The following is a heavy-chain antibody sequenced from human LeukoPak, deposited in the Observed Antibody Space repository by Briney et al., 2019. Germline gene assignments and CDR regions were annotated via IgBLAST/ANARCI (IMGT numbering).Heavy chain of an antibody. V-gene: IGHV3-23*01. J-gene: IGHJ1*01. CDR2: ITPNADRT. D-gene: IGHD3-22*01. Sequence: PGGSLRLSCAASGFTFSDYYMSWIRQAPGKGLEWVSFITPNADRTSYADSVEGRFTISRDSPRNTLYMQMNSLRDEDTAVYYCAIMHGYYDGSGYWVQWGQGTLVTVSS. CDR1: GFTFSDYY. CDR3: AIMHGYYDGSGYWVQ.